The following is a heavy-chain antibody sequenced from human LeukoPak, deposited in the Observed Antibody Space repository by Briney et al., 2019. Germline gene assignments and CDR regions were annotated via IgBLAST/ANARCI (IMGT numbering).Heavy chain of an antibody. CDR3: ARDLVTVTKGFDI. V-gene: IGHV4-59*11. CDR2: ISYIGTT. J-gene: IGHJ3*02. D-gene: IGHD4-17*01. CDR1: ADSFSSHY. Sequence: SETLSLTCAVSADSFSSHYWTWIRQPPGKGLEWFGYISYIGTTNYNPSLKSRVPISIDTSKNQFSLNLSSVTAADPAVYYCARDLVTVTKGFDIWGQGTMVSVSS.